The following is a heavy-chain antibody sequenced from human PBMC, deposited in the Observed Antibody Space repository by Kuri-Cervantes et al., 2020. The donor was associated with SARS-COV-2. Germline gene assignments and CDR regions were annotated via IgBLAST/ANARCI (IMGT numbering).Heavy chain of an antibody. CDR1: GGSVSSGSYY. D-gene: IGHD5-24*01. J-gene: IGHJ6*04. CDR2: IYYSGRT. Sequence: AETLSLTCTVSGGSVSSGSYYWSWIRQPPGKGLEWIGYIYYSGRTKYNPSLKSRVTISVDTTKNQLSMKLSSVTDADTAVYYCARMATNYYYGMDVWGKGTTAT. V-gene: IGHV4-61*01. CDR3: ARMATNYYYGMDV.